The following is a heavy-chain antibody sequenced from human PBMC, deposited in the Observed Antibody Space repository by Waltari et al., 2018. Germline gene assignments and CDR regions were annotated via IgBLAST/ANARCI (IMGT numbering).Heavy chain of an antibody. J-gene: IGHJ6*02. CDR3: ARVATKTYSSPVPGRPYYYGMDV. CDR1: GFTFSRYW. D-gene: IGHD3-22*01. Sequence: EEQLVESGGGLAQPGESLRLSCAASGFTFSRYWMDWVRQAPGKGLVWVSRNNSDGSSTTYADSVKGRFTISRDNGKNTLYVQMNRLRPEDTAVYYCARVATKTYSSPVPGRPYYYGMDVWGQGTTVTVSS. CDR2: NNSDGSST. V-gene: IGHV3-74*01.